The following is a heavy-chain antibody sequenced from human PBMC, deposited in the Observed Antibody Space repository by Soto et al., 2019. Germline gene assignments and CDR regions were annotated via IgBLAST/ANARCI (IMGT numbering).Heavy chain of an antibody. CDR2: ISGSGGST. D-gene: IGHD3-22*01. Sequence: EVQLLESGGGLVQPGGSLRLSCAASGFTFSSYAMTWVRQAPGKGLEWVSGISGSGGSTYYAASVKGRFTISRDNSKNALYLQRNGLRAEDTAVYYCAKDRFVGSGYLIFDSWGQGTLVTVSS. V-gene: IGHV3-23*01. CDR1: GFTFSSYA. CDR3: AKDRFVGSGYLIFDS. J-gene: IGHJ4*02.